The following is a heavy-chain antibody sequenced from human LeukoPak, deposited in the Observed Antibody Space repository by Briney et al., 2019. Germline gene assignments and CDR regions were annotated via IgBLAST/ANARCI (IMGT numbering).Heavy chain of an antibody. J-gene: IGHJ6*03. Sequence: GGSLRLSCAASGFTFSSYSMNWVRQAPGKGLEWVSYISSSSSYIYYADSVKGRFTISRDNAKNSLYLQMNSLRAGDTAVYYCARDSSSWYHYYYMDVWGKGTTVTVSS. CDR2: ISSSSSYI. CDR1: GFTFSSYS. CDR3: ARDSSSWYHYYYMDV. V-gene: IGHV3-21*05. D-gene: IGHD6-13*01.